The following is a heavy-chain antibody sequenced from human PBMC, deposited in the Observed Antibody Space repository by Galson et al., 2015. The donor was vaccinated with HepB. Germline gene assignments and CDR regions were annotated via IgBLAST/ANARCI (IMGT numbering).Heavy chain of an antibody. CDR3: ARYTTSSGRFDY. CDR1: GYSYTNYW. D-gene: IGHD6-6*01. Sequence: QSGAEVKKPGESLKISCKGSGYSYTNYWIAWVRQMPGKGLEWMGIIYPGDSDTRYNPSFQGQVTIPADKSIRTAYLQWSSLKASDTAMYYCARYTTSSGRFDYWGHGTLVTVSS. CDR2: IYPGDSDT. J-gene: IGHJ4*01. V-gene: IGHV5-51*03.